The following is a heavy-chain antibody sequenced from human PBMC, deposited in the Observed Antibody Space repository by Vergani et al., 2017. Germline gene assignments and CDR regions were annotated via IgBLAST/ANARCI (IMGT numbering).Heavy chain of an antibody. Sequence: EVELVQSGPEMRKPGESLKISCKGSEYSFGNYWIGWVRQVPGEGLEWMGIIYPADSDTKYSPAFQGQVTISADKSISTAVLQWDSLKASDTALYYCARHTTYTDSWGQGTLVTVSS. CDR2: IYPADSDT. CDR1: EYSFGNYW. J-gene: IGHJ4*02. CDR3: ARHTTYTDS. V-gene: IGHV5-51*01. D-gene: IGHD1-1*01.